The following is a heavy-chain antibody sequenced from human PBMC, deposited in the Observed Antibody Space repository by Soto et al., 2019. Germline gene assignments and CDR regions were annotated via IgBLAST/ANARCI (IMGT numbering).Heavy chain of an antibody. CDR1: GFTFSSYA. CDR2: ISGSGGST. J-gene: IGHJ4*02. V-gene: IGHV3-23*01. Sequence: GSLRLSCAASGFTFSSYAMSWVRQAPGKGLEWVSAISGSGGSTYYADSVKGRFTISRDNSKNTLYLQMNSLRAEDTAVYYCAKVPYGSGSYYPTAIYFDYWGQGTLVTVSS. D-gene: IGHD3-10*01. CDR3: AKVPYGSGSYYPTAIYFDY.